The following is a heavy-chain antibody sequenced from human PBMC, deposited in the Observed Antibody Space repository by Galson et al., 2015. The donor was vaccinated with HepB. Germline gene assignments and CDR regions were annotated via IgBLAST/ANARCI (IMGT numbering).Heavy chain of an antibody. Sequence: SVKVSCKASGYTFTSYGISWVRQAPGQGLEWMGWISAYNGNTNYAQKLQGRVTMTTDTSTSTAYMELRSLRSDDTAVYYCARDNAGDYDILTGSLYYYYYYGMDVWGQGTTVTVSS. J-gene: IGHJ6*02. CDR2: ISAYNGNT. CDR1: GYTFTSYG. V-gene: IGHV1-18*01. CDR3: ARDNAGDYDILTGSLYYYYYYGMDV. D-gene: IGHD3-9*01.